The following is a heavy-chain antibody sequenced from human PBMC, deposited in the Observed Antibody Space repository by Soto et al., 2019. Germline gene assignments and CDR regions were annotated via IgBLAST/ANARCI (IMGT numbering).Heavy chain of an antibody. CDR1: GGSFSGYY. CDR3: ARAPYYYGSGSYYKRLYDY. CDR2: INHSGST. J-gene: IGHJ4*02. V-gene: IGHV4-34*01. Sequence: ASETLSLTCAVYGGSFSGYYWSWIRQPPGKGLEWIGEINHSGSTNYNPSLKSRVTISVDTSKNQFSLKLSSVTAADTAVYYCARAPYYYGSGSYYKRLYDYWGQGTLVTVSS. D-gene: IGHD3-10*01.